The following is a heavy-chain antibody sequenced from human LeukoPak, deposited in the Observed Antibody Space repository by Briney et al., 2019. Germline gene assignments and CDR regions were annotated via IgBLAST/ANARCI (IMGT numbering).Heavy chain of an antibody. CDR1: GFTFSSYA. CDR3: AKNRGISSGFFDY. CDR2: ISGSGGST. V-gene: IGHV3-23*01. J-gene: IGHJ4*02. D-gene: IGHD6-6*01. Sequence: GGSLRLSCAASGFTFSSYAMSWVRQAPGKGLEWVSAISGSGGSTYYADSVKGRFTISRDNSRNTLYLQMNSLRAEDTAIYYCAKNRGISSGFFDYWGQGSLVTVPS.